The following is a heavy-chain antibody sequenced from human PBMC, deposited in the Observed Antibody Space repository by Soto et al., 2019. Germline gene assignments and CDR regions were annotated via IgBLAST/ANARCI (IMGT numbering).Heavy chain of an antibody. D-gene: IGHD1-26*01. CDR3: ARPSTIKGDYYYGMAV. Sequence: PGESLKISCKGSGYSFTSYWIGWVRQMPGKGLEWTGIIYPGDSDTRYSPSFQGQVTISADKSISTAYLQWSSLKASDTAMYYCARPSTIKGDYYYGMAVWGQGTTVTVSS. J-gene: IGHJ6*02. CDR1: GYSFTSYW. V-gene: IGHV5-51*01. CDR2: IYPGDSDT.